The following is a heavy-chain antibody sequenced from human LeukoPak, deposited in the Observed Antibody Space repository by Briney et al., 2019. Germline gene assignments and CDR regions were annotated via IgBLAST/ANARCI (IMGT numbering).Heavy chain of an antibody. V-gene: IGHV3-23*01. J-gene: IGHJ2*01. CDR3: AKDRDYGGNSGGYFDL. CDR2: ISGSGFST. Sequence: PGGSLRLSCAASGFTFTRYAMNWVRQAPGKGLEWVSAISGSGFSTYYADSVKGRFTISRDNSKNTLYLQVNSLRAEDTAVYYCAKDRDYGGNSGGYFDLWGCGTLVTVSS. CDR1: GFTFTRYA. D-gene: IGHD4-23*01.